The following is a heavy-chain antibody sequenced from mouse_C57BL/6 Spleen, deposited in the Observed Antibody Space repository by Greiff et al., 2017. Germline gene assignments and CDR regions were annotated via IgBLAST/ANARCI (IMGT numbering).Heavy chain of an antibody. J-gene: IGHJ2*01. Sequence: EVQGVESGGGLVKPGGSLKLSCAASGFTFSDYGMHWVRQAPEKGLEWVSYISSVSSTIYYADTVKGRFTISRDNAKNTLFLHMTSLRSEDTAMYYCARSGPFDYWGQGTTLTVAS. V-gene: IGHV5-17*01. CDR3: ARSGPFDY. CDR1: GFTFSDYG. CDR2: ISSVSSTI.